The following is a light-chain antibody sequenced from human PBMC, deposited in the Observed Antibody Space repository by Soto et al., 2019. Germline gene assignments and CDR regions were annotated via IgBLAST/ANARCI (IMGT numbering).Light chain of an antibody. Sequence: QSVLTQPPSASGTPGQRVTISCSGSSSNIGSNSVNWYQQLPKTAPKLLIYSDNQRPSGVPDRFSGSKSGTSASLAINGLQSEDEADYYCAAWDASLTGVVFGGGTKLTVL. CDR3: AAWDASLTGVV. CDR1: SSNIGSNS. CDR2: SDN. J-gene: IGLJ2*01. V-gene: IGLV1-44*01.